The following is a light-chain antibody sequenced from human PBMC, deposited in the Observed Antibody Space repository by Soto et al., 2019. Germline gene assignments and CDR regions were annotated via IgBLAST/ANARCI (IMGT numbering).Light chain of an antibody. CDR3: QQYSTWPPCSES. Sequence: EIVMTQSPATLSVSPGERATLSCRASQSVGTNLAWYQQKPGQAPRLLFYGASTRATGIPARFSGSGSGTDFTLTICSLQSADFAVPDCQQYSTWPPCSESLGPGTRVDIQ. V-gene: IGKV3D-15*01. J-gene: IGKJ3*01. CDR2: GAS. CDR1: QSVGTN.